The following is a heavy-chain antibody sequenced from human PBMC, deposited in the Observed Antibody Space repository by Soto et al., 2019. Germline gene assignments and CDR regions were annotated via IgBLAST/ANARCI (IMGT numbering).Heavy chain of an antibody. D-gene: IGHD6-19*01. CDR1: GYSFTNYW. Sequence: GESLKISCKGSGYSFTNYWIGWVRQMPGKGLEWMGIIYPTNSDTRYSPSFQGQVTISADKSINTAYLQWSSLKASDTAMYYCARPVGSGWYSGSFDCWGQGTLVTVSS. CDR2: IYPTNSDT. J-gene: IGHJ4*02. V-gene: IGHV5-51*01. CDR3: ARPVGSGWYSGSFDC.